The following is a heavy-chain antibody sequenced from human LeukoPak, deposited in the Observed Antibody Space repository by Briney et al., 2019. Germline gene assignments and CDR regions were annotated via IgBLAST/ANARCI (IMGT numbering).Heavy chain of an antibody. Sequence: GGSLRLSCAASGFTFSDYYMSWIRQAPGKGLEWVSSISSSSSYIYYADSVKGRFTISRDNAKNSLYLQMNSLRAEDTAVYYCVSSVGAIRENWFDPWGQGTLVTVSS. D-gene: IGHD1-26*01. J-gene: IGHJ5*02. CDR2: ISSSSSYI. CDR3: VSSVGAIRENWFDP. CDR1: GFTFSDYY. V-gene: IGHV3-11*06.